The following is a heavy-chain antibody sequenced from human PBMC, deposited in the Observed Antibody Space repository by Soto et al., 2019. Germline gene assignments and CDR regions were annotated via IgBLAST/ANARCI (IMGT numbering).Heavy chain of an antibody. CDR1: GYTFTSYA. Sequence: ASVKVSCKASGYTFTSYAMHWVRQAPGQRLEWMGWINAGNGNTKYSQKFQGRVTITRDTSASTAYMELSSLRSEDTAVYYCARDRRYCSSTSCYVYWFDPWGQGTLVTVSS. CDR3: ARDRRYCSSTSCYVYWFDP. CDR2: INAGNGNT. D-gene: IGHD2-2*01. J-gene: IGHJ5*02. V-gene: IGHV1-3*01.